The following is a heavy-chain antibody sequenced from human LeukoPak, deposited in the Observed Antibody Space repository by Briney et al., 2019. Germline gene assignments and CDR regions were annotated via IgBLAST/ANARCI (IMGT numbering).Heavy chain of an antibody. CDR3: ARRYGDYAWYFDL. CDR1: GYTFTSYY. CDR2: INPSGGST. J-gene: IGHJ2*01. D-gene: IGHD4-17*01. Sequence: ASVKVSFKASGYTFTSYYMHWVRQAPGQGLEWMGIINPSGGSTRYAQKFQGRVTMTRDTSTSTIYMELSSLRSEDTAIYYCARRYGDYAWYFDLWGRGTLVTVSS. V-gene: IGHV1-46*01.